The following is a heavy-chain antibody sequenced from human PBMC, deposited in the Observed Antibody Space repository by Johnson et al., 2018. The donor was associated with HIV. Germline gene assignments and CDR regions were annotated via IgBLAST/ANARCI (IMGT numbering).Heavy chain of an antibody. J-gene: IGHJ3*02. CDR1: GFTFSSYA. CDR2: ISYDGSNK. Sequence: QEQLVESGGGVVQPGRSLRLSCAASGFTFSSYAMHWVRQAPGKGLEWVAVISYDGSNKYYADSVKGRFTISRDNSKNTLYLQMNSLRAEDTAVYYCARTEMITLGGVIVLGGAFDIWGQGTMVTVSS. D-gene: IGHD3-16*02. V-gene: IGHV3-30-3*01. CDR3: ARTEMITLGGVIVLGGAFDI.